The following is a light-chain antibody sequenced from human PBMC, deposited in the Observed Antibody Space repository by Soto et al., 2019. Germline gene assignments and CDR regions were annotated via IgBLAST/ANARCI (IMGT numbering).Light chain of an antibody. CDR2: DAS. CDR1: QSISRN. V-gene: IGKV3-15*01. Sequence: ETAMTQSPATRSVSPGERATLSWRASQSISRNLAWFQQKPGQAPRLLIYDASTMATGFPARFSGSGSGTEFTLTISSLKSEDFAVYYCQQYNNWTLTFGGGTKVDIK. CDR3: QQYNNWTLT. J-gene: IGKJ4*01.